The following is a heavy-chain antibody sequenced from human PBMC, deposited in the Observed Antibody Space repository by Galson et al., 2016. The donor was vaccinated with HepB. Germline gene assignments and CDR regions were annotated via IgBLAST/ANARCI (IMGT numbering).Heavy chain of an antibody. D-gene: IGHD6-19*01. Sequence: LRLSCAASGFTFSNYGMHWVRQPPGKGLEWVAVISFDGSNKFYVESMKGRFSISRDNTRNTLYLQRSSLIAGDTTLYFCVKGHGVYSTGWSDALDIWGQGTMVTVSS. J-gene: IGHJ3*02. V-gene: IGHV3-30*18. CDR3: VKGHGVYSTGWSDALDI. CDR2: ISFDGSNK. CDR1: GFTFSNYG.